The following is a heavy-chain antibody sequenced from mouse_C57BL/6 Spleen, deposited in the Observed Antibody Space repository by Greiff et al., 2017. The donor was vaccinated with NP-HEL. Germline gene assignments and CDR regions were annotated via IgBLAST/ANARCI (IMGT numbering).Heavy chain of an antibody. CDR2: IYPGSGST. CDR1: GYTFTSYW. V-gene: IGHV1-55*01. J-gene: IGHJ3*01. Sequence: QVQLQQSGAELVKPGASVKMSCKASGYTFTSYWITWVKQRPGQGLEWIGDIYPGSGSTNYNEKFKSKATLTVDTSSSTAYMQLSSLTSEDSAVYYCARRGGYDYDFAYWGQGTLVTVSA. D-gene: IGHD2-4*01. CDR3: ARRGGYDYDFAY.